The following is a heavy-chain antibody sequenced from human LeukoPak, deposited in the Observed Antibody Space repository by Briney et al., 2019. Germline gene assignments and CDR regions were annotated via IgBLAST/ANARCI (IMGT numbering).Heavy chain of an antibody. CDR3: ARDLAYCGGDCYHHDAFDI. V-gene: IGHV3-66*01. D-gene: IGHD2-21*02. J-gene: IGHJ3*02. Sequence: GGSLRLSCAASGFTVSSNYMSWVRQAPGKGLEWVSVIYSGGSTYYADSVKGRFTISRDNSKNTLYLQMNSLRAEDTAVYYCARDLAYCGGDCYHHDAFDIWGQGTMVTVSS. CDR2: IYSGGST. CDR1: GFTVSSNY.